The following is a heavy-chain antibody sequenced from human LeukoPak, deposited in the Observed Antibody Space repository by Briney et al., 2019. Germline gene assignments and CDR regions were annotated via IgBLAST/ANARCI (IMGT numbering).Heavy chain of an antibody. CDR3: ASGPYTL. D-gene: IGHD2-2*02. V-gene: IGHV3-30-3*01. Sequence: GGSLRLSCAASGFTFSSYAMHWVRQAPGKGLEWVAVISYDGSNKYYADPVKGRFTISRDNSKNTLYLQMNSPRAEDTAVYYCASGPYTLWGQGTLVTVSS. J-gene: IGHJ4*02. CDR2: ISYDGSNK. CDR1: GFTFSSYA.